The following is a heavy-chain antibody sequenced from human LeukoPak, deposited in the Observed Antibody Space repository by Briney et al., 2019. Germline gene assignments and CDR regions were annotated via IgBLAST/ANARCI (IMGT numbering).Heavy chain of an antibody. CDR2: INPSGGST. J-gene: IGHJ4*02. Sequence: ASVKVSCKASGYSFTSYYMHWVRQAPGQGLEWMGIINPSGGSTNYAQKFQGRLTLTRDTSTSTVYMELSSLTSEDTAVYYCVRKYYDGGSDHYYEYYFDYWGQGTLVTVSS. CDR3: VRKYYDGGSDHYYEYYFDY. CDR1: GYSFTSYY. V-gene: IGHV1-46*01. D-gene: IGHD3-22*01.